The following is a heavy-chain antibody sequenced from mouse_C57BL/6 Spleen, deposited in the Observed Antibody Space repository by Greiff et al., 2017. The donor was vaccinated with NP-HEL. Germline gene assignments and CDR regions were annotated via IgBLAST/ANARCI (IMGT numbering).Heavy chain of an antibody. Sequence: EVQGVESGGGLVKPGGSLKLSCAASGFTFSDYGMHWVRQAPEKGLEWVAYISSGSSTIYYADTVKGRCTISRDNAKNTLFLQMTSLRYEDTAMYYCARSYYGSSYRYFDVWGTGTTVTVSS. CDR1: GFTFSDYG. CDR3: ARSYYGSSYRYFDV. V-gene: IGHV5-17*01. CDR2: ISSGSSTI. D-gene: IGHD1-1*01. J-gene: IGHJ1*03.